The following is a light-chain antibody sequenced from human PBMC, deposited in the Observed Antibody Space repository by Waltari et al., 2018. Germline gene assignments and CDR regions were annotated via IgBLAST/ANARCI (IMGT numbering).Light chain of an antibody. V-gene: IGKV1-9*01. Sequence: IQLTQSPSSLPASAGARVTISCRASHPISSHLAWYQQKPGKAPTLLIYPASTLESGVPSRFSGSGSGTEFTLTITSLQPEDFATYFCQDLHDYPVFGPGTKVDIK. CDR2: PAS. CDR3: QDLHDYPV. J-gene: IGKJ3*01. CDR1: HPISSH.